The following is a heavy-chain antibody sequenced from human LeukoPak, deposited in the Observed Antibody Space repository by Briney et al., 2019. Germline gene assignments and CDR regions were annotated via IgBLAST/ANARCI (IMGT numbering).Heavy chain of an antibody. V-gene: IGHV3-11*01. CDR2: ISGGSDII. Sequence: PGGSLRLSCAAFRFSFSEYPMSWIRQAPGKGLEWVSYISGGSDIIYYADSVKGRFTISRDNSKNTLYLQMNSLRAEDTAVYYCANEPQYYYDSSGYYSDYWGQGTLVTVSS. D-gene: IGHD3-22*01. CDR3: ANEPQYYYDSSGYYSDY. J-gene: IGHJ4*02. CDR1: RFSFSEYP.